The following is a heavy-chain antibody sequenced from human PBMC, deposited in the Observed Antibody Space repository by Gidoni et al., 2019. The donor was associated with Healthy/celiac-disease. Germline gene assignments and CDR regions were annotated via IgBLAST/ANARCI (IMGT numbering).Heavy chain of an antibody. D-gene: IGHD1-26*01. CDR2: IKPSGGST. Sequence: QVQLVQSGAEVKKPGASVKVSCKASGYTFTSYYMHWVRQAPGQGLEWMGIIKPSGGSTSYAQKFQGRVTMTRDTSTSTVYMELSSLRSEDTAVYYCARSIPETNSGSYYVGWFDPWGQGTLVTVSS. J-gene: IGHJ5*02. CDR1: GYTFTSYY. V-gene: IGHV1-46*03. CDR3: ARSIPETNSGSYYVGWFDP.